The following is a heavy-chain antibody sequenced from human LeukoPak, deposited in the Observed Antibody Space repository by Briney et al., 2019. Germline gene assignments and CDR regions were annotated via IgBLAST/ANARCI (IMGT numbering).Heavy chain of an antibody. D-gene: IGHD6-19*01. CDR1: GYTLTELS. CDR2: FDPEDGET. J-gene: IGHJ4*02. CDR3: ATDPLAVAGSYFDY. V-gene: IGHV1-24*01. Sequence: ASVKVSCKVSGYTLTELSMHWVRQAPGKGLEWMGGFDPEDGETIYAQKFQGRVTMTEDTSTDTAYMELSSLRSEDTAVYYCATDPLAVAGSYFDYWGQGTLVTVSS.